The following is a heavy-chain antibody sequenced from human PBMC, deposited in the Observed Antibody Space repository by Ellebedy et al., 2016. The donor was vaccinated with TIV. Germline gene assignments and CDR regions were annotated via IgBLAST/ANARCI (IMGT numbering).Heavy chain of an antibody. CDR1: GGSISSNTYY. D-gene: IGHD6-6*01. J-gene: IGHJ6*02. V-gene: IGHV4-39*01. CDR3: ARLAYSSSSRDQYYGMDV. Sequence: SETLSLXCTVSGGSISSNTYYWGWIRQPPGKGLEWVGTVYYTGSTWYNPSLRSRMTISLEKSKNQFSLRLSSVTAADTAVYYCARLAYSSSSRDQYYGMDVWGQGTTVTVSS. CDR2: VYYTGST.